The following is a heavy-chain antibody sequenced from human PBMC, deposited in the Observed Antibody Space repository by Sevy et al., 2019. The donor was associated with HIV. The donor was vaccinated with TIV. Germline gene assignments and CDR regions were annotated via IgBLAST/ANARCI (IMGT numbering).Heavy chain of an antibody. CDR1: GFTFSSSW. D-gene: IGHD3-10*01. J-gene: IGHJ6*02. CDR2: IKQDGSEK. CDR3: ARDSRVKYAMDV. Sequence: GGSLRLSCAASGFTFSSSWMSWVRQAPGKGLQWVANIKQDGSEKYYVDSVEGRFTISRDNAKNSLYLQMNSLRAEDTAVYYCARDSRVKYAMDVWGQGTTVTVSS. V-gene: IGHV3-7*01.